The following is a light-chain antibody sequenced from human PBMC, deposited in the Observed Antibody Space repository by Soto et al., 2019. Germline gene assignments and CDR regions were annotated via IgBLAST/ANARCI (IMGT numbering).Light chain of an antibody. Sequence: EIVLTQSPGTLSLSPGERATLSYRASQSVSNSYIAWYQQKPGQAPRLLIYGASSRATGIPDRFSGSGSGTDFTLTISRLEPEDFAVYYCQQYGSSPWTFGQGTKVEIK. CDR1: QSVSNSY. CDR3: QQYGSSPWT. J-gene: IGKJ1*01. V-gene: IGKV3-20*01. CDR2: GAS.